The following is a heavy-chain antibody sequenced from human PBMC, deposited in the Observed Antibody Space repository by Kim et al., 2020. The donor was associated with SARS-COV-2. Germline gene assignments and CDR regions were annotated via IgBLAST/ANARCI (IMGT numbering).Heavy chain of an antibody. D-gene: IGHD6-25*01. CDR3: SLRRHGGYRGGWDYFDY. CDR1: GGSFSDYY. CDR2: IQDSGET. J-gene: IGHJ4*01. Sequence: SETLSLTCAVSGGSFSDYYWMWIRQSPGKGLEWLGEIQDSGETTYNPSLKSRVTISLDTSKTQFALTVKSVTVADSAIYYCSLRRHGGYRGGWDYFDYWG. V-gene: IGHV4-34*01.